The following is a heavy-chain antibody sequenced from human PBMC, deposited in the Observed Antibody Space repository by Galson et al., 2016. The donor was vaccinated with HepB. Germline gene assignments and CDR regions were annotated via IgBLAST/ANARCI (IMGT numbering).Heavy chain of an antibody. CDR3: ARGWEEGWIQTSNWFDP. J-gene: IGHJ5*02. CDR2: IGSGSSYK. CDR1: GFTFRSYS. V-gene: IGHV3-21*01. Sequence: SLRLSCAASGFTFRSYSMNWVRQAPGKGLEWVSSIGSGSSYKYYADSVQGRFTISRDDAMNSLYVQMNSLRPEDTAVYYCARGWEEGWIQTSNWFDPWGRGTLVTVSS. D-gene: IGHD5-18*01.